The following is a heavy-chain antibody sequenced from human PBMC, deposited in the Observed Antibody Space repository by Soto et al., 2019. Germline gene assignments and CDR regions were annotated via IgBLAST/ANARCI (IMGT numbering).Heavy chain of an antibody. Sequence: GGSLRLSCVASGFTFSSYGMHWVRQAPGKGLEWVATISYDGSNTYYADSVKGRFTISRDNSKNTLYLQMNSLRAEDTSVYYCAKEGGLSGSYYISSSYYFDYWGQGTLVTVSS. CDR1: GFTFSSYG. D-gene: IGHD1-26*01. V-gene: IGHV3-30*18. J-gene: IGHJ4*02. CDR2: ISYDGSNT. CDR3: AKEGGLSGSYYISSSYYFDY.